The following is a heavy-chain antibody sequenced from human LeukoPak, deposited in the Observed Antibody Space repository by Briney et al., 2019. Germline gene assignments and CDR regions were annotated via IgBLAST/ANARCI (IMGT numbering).Heavy chain of an antibody. CDR2: ISSSSSYI. J-gene: IGHJ6*02. CDR1: GFTFSTYS. CDR3: ARDRRGSYGDPGYYYGMDV. D-gene: IGHD4-17*01. V-gene: IGHV3-21*01. Sequence: GGSLRLSCAASGFTFSTYSMNWVRQAPGKGLEWVSSISSSSSYIYYADSVKGRFTISRDNAKNSLYLQMNSLRADDTAVYYCARDRRGSYGDPGYYYGMDVWGQGTTDTVSS.